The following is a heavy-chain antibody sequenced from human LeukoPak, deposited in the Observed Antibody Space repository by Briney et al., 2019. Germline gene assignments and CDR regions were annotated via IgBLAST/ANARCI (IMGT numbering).Heavy chain of an antibody. CDR2: INNRGTTI. J-gene: IGHJ6*02. Sequence: GGSLRLSCAASGFTFSSYSMNWVRQAPGRGPEWVSYINNRGTTIYYADSVKGRFTISRDNAKNSLYLQMNSLRAEDTAVYYCAREEHDYVWGSYRYYYYYGIDVWGQGTTVTVSS. V-gene: IGHV3-48*01. CDR1: GFTFSSYS. CDR3: AREEHDYVWGSYRYYYYYGIDV. D-gene: IGHD3-16*02.